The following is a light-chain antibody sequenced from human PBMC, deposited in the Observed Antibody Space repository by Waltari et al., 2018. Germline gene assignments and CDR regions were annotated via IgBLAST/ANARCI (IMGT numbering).Light chain of an antibody. CDR2: LVS. CDR3: MQARQTPWT. J-gene: IGKJ1*01. Sequence: DIVMTQSPLSLPVSPGEPASISCTSSQSLLHSNGYTFLDWYLQKPGQSPQLLIYLVSNRAAGVPDRFSGSGSGTDFTLKISRVEAEDGGVYYCMQARQTPWTFGQGTKVEIK. CDR1: QSLLHSNGYTF. V-gene: IGKV2-28*01.